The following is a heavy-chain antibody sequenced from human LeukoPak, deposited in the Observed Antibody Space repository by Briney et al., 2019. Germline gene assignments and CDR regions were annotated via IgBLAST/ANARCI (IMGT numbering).Heavy chain of an antibody. CDR1: GGSFSGYY. V-gene: IGHV4-34*01. CDR3: ASYRCSGGSCYFKGDSFDFAY. Sequence: SETLSLTCAVYGGSFSGYYWSWVRQPPGKGLEWIGEINHSGSTNYNPSLKSRVTISVDTSKNQFSLKLSSVTAADTAVYYCASYRCSGGSCYFKGDSFDFAYWGQGTLVTVSS. D-gene: IGHD2-15*01. J-gene: IGHJ4*02. CDR2: INHSGST.